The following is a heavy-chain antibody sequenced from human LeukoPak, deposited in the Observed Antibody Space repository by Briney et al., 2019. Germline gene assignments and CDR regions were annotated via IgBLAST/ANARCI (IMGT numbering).Heavy chain of an antibody. V-gene: IGHV3-23*01. Sequence: GGSLRLSCAASGFTFSSYAMSWARQAPGKGLEWVSAITNSGGSTYYADSVKGRFTISRDNSKSTLYLQMNSLTAEDTAVYYCAERYYYGSGSFDYWGQGTLVTVSS. CDR3: AERYYYGSGSFDY. CDR2: ITNSGGST. J-gene: IGHJ4*02. D-gene: IGHD3-10*01. CDR1: GFTFSSYA.